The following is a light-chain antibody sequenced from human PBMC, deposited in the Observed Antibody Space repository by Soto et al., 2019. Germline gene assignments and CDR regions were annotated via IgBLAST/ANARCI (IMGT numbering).Light chain of an antibody. CDR2: AAS. Sequence: DIQMTQSPSSLSASVGERVTITCRANQNIGVYLNWYQQKPGKAPKLLIYAASSLQSGVPSRFSGSGSGTDFTLTISSLQPDDFATYYCQQSYVTPAFGQGTKVDIK. CDR3: QQSYVTPA. V-gene: IGKV1-39*01. J-gene: IGKJ1*01. CDR1: QNIGVY.